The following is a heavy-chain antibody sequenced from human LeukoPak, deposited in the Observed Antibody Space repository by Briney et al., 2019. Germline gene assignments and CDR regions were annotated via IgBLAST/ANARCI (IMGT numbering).Heavy chain of an antibody. CDR3: AREPFIVVVPAAIHEWSWFDP. CDR1: GYSISSGYY. J-gene: IGHJ5*02. Sequence: SETLSLTCTVSGYSISSGYYWGWIRQPPGKGLEWIGSIYHSGSTYYHPSLKSRVTISVDTSKNQFSLKLSSVTAADTAVYYCAREPFIVVVPAAIHEWSWFDPWGQGTLVTVSS. D-gene: IGHD2-2*01. V-gene: IGHV4-38-2*02. CDR2: IYHSGST.